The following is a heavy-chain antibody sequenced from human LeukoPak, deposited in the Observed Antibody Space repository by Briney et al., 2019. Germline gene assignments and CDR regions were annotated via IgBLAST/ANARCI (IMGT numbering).Heavy chain of an antibody. Sequence: ASAKVSCKASGYTFTSYDINWARQATGQGLEWMGWMNPNSGNTGYAQKFQGRVTMTRNTSISTAYMELSSLRSEDTAVYYCARVSRIAARRYNWFDPWGQGTLVTVSS. D-gene: IGHD6-6*01. V-gene: IGHV1-8*01. CDR2: MNPNSGNT. CDR3: ARVSRIAARRYNWFDP. CDR1: GYTFTSYD. J-gene: IGHJ5*02.